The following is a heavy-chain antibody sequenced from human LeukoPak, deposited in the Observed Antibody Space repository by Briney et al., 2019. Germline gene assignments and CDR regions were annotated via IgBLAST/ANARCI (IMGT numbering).Heavy chain of an antibody. CDR3: VRDEGGYSASWFDY. CDR1: GYTLTELS. Sequence: ASVKVSCKVSGYTLTELSMHWVRQAPGKGLEWMGGFDPEDGETIYAQKFQGRVTMTRDTSISTAYMELSRLRSDDTAMYYCVRDEGGYSASWFDYWGQGTLVTVSS. J-gene: IGHJ5*01. CDR2: FDPEDGET. V-gene: IGHV1-24*01. D-gene: IGHD5-12*01.